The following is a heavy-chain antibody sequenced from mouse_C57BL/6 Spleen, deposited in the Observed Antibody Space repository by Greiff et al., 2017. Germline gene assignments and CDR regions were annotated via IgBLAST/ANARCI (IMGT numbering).Heavy chain of an antibody. Sequence: QVQLQQSGAELVRPGTSVKVSCKASGYAFTNYLIEWVKQRPGQGLEWIGVINPGSGGTNYNEKFKGKATLTADKSSSTAYMQLSSLTSEDSAVYFCAREMDYPFAYWGQGTLVTVSA. V-gene: IGHV1-54*01. CDR1: GYAFTNYL. CDR3: AREMDYPFAY. J-gene: IGHJ3*01. D-gene: IGHD2-4*01. CDR2: INPGSGGT.